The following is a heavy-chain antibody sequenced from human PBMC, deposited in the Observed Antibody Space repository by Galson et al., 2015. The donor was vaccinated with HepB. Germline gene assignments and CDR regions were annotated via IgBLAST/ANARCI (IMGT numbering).Heavy chain of an antibody. V-gene: IGHV3-7*01. CDR1: GFTFSSHW. Sequence: SLRLSCAASGFTFSSHWMRWVRQAPGKGLEWVASIKQDGSEKYYVDSVKGRFTISRDNAKNSLYLQMNSLRAEDTAVYYCARHRDLSFLCSSTNCYKAWFDPWGQGTLVTVSS. CDR2: IKQDGSEK. J-gene: IGHJ5*02. D-gene: IGHD2-2*02. CDR3: ARHRDLSFLCSSTNCYKAWFDP.